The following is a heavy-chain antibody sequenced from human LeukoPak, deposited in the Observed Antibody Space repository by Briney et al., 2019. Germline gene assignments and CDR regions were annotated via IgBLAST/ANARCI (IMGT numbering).Heavy chain of an antibody. J-gene: IGHJ3*02. CDR1: GFTFGDYA. Sequence: PGGSLRPSCTASGFTFGDYAMSWVRQAPGKGLEWVGFIRSKAYGGTTEYAASVKGRFTISRDDSKSIAYLQMNSLKTEDTAVYYCTVSSTSWNAFDIWGQGTMVTVSS. CDR3: TVSSTSWNAFDI. CDR2: IRSKAYGGTT. V-gene: IGHV3-49*04. D-gene: IGHD2-2*01.